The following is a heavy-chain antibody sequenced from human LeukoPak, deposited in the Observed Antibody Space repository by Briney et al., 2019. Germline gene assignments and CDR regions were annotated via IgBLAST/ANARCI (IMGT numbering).Heavy chain of an antibody. D-gene: IGHD3-3*01. CDR1: GFTFSSYG. CDR3: AKDKEWSQSTHFDY. J-gene: IGHJ4*02. V-gene: IGHV3-30*02. CDR2: IRYDGSNK. Sequence: GGSLRLSCAASGFTFSSYGMHWVRQAPGKGLEWVAFIRYDGSNKYYADSVKGRFTISRDNSKNTLYLQMNSLRAEDTAVYYCAKDKEWSQSTHFDYWGQGTLVTVSS.